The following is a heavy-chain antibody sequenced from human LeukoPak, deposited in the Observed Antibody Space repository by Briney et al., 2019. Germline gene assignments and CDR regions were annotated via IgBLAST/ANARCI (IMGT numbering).Heavy chain of an antibody. CDR3: VRGGYRGFDYEY. Sequence: GESLRLSCAASGSTFSTYSMNWLRLAPGKGLEWVSSISPDSNYKYYVDSVKGRFTISRDNAKGSLYLQMNSLRAEDTAVYYCVRGGYRGFDYEYWGQGTLVTVSS. CDR1: GSTFSTYS. CDR2: ISPDSNYK. J-gene: IGHJ4*02. D-gene: IGHD5-12*01. V-gene: IGHV3-21*01.